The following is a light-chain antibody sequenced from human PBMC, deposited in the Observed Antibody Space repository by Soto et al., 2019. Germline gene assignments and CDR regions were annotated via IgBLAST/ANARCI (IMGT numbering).Light chain of an antibody. CDR1: KSDVGGYNY. V-gene: IGLV2-11*01. CDR2: DVT. J-gene: IGLJ7*01. CDR3: CSYAGTSTLVL. Sequence: QSALTQPRSVSGSPGQSVTFSCTGTKSDVGGYNYVSWYQQHPGKAPKLLIYDVTKRPSGVPDRFSGSKSGNTSSLTISGLQPEDEADYDCCSYAGTSTLVLFGGGTQLTVL.